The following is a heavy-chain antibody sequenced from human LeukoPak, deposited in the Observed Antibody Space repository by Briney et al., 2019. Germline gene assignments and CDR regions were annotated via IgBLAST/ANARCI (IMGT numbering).Heavy chain of an antibody. CDR2: LRDDGGEI. V-gene: IGHV3-7*01. D-gene: IGHD1-26*01. CDR1: GFTFSSYW. Sequence: GGSLRLSCEASGFTFSSYWLSWVGQAPGKGLEWVANLRDDGGEIYYVDSVKGRFTISRDNAKSSLFLQMNSLRAEDAAVYYCARDKPRGSYYGSIFDSWGQGTLVTVSS. CDR3: ARDKPRGSYYGSIFDS. J-gene: IGHJ4*02.